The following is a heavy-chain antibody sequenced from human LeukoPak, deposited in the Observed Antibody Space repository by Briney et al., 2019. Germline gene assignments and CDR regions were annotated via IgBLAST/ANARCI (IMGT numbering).Heavy chain of an antibody. D-gene: IGHD6-19*01. CDR1: GGSISSDY. J-gene: IGHJ6*02. V-gene: IGHV4-59*01. CDR2: IYYSGST. Sequence: PSQTLSLTCTVSGGSISSDYWSWIRQSPGKGLEWIGYIYYSGSTNYNPSLKSRVTISIDTSKNQFSLKLSSVTATDTAVYYCARDLGSYYYGMDVWGQGTTVTVSS. CDR3: ARDLGSYYYGMDV.